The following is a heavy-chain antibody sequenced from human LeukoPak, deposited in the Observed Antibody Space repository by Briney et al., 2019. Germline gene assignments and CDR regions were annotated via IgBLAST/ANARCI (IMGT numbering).Heavy chain of an antibody. CDR2: ISGSGAST. CDR1: GFTFSTYA. J-gene: IGHJ4*02. V-gene: IGHV3-23*01. D-gene: IGHD3-22*01. CDR3: ASGRYYYDSGGYTPLDY. Sequence: GGSLTLSCAASGFTFSTYAMTWVHQAPGKGLEWVSAISGSGASTYYTDSVKGRFTISRDNSKNTLYLQMNSLRAEDTAVYHCASGRYYYDSGGYTPLDYWGQGTLVTVSS.